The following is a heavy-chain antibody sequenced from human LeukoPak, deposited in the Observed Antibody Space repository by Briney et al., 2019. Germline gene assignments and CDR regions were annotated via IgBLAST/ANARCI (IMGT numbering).Heavy chain of an antibody. CDR3: ARGQEQQLVPVPFYYMDV. J-gene: IGHJ6*03. CDR2: IXXSGXT. V-gene: IGHV4-4*07. D-gene: IGHD6-13*01. Sequence: SETLSLTCTVSGGSISSYYWXXXXXPAXKXXXXXXXIXXSGXTNYNPSLKSRVTXXXDTSKNXXSLKLSSVTAADTAVYYCARGQEQQLVPVPFYYMDVWGKGTTVTVSS. CDR1: GGSISSYY.